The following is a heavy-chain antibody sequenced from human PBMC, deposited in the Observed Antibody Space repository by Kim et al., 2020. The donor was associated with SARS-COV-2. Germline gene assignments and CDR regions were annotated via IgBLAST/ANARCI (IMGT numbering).Heavy chain of an antibody. D-gene: IGHD4-17*01. Sequence: SETLSLTCTVSGGSISSSSYYWGWIRQPPGKGLEWIGSIYYSGSTYYNPSLKSRVTISVDTSKNQFSLKLSSVTAADTAVYYCALIPLYGDFSPFDYWGQGTLVTVSS. CDR2: IYYSGST. CDR1: GGSISSSSYY. CDR3: ALIPLYGDFSPFDY. V-gene: IGHV4-39*01. J-gene: IGHJ4*02.